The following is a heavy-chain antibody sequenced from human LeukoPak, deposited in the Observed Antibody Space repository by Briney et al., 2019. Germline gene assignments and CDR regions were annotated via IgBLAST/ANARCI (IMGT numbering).Heavy chain of an antibody. CDR3: ARADRLHGGPYLIGP. CDR2: INPSSGGT. Sequence: ASVKVSCKTSGYSFTDYYMHWVRQAPGQGLEWMGWINPSSGGTSSTQKFQGRVTMTRDTSITTVYMEVRWLTSDDTAVYYCARADRLHGGPYLIGPWGQGTLVTVSS. V-gene: IGHV1-2*02. J-gene: IGHJ5*02. D-gene: IGHD2-21*01. CDR1: GYSFTDYY.